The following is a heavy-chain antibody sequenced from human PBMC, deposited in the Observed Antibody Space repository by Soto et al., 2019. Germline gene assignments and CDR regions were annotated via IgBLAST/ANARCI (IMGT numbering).Heavy chain of an antibody. J-gene: IGHJ4*02. V-gene: IGHV3-23*01. CDR2: ISGSGGST. CDR3: VLWPPYYFDY. D-gene: IGHD3-10*01. Sequence: SGFTFSDYYMHWVRQAPGKGLEWVSAISGSGGSTYYADSVKGRFTISRDNSKNTLYLQMNSLRAEDTAVYYCVLWPPYYFDYWGQGTLVTVSS. CDR1: GFTFSDYY.